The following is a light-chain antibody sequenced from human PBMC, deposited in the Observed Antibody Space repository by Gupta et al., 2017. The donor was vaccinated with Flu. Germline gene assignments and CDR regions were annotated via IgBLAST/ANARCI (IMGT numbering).Light chain of an antibody. CDR3: SAWDDSLSALV. CDR1: NSNIGNNY. V-gene: IGLV1-47*01. CDR2: RNH. Sequence: QSVLTQPPSASGTPGQGVTISCSGGNSNIGNNYVYWYQQFPGAAPRVLIYRNHHRPAGVPDRFSGSKSDNSASLAISGLRSDDEADYYCSAWDDSLSALVFGGGTKMTVL. J-gene: IGLJ3*02.